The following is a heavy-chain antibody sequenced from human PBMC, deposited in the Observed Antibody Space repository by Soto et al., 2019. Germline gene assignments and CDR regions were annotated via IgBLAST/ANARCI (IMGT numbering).Heavy chain of an antibody. CDR3: ARFPPGGCSGGSCYDY. CDR2: IIPIFGTA. V-gene: IGHV1-69*06. J-gene: IGHJ4*02. D-gene: IGHD2-15*01. Sequence: SVKVSCKASGGTFSSYAISWVRQAPGQGLEWIGGIIPIFGTANYAQKFQGRVTITADKSTSTAYMELSSLRSEDTAVYYCARFPPGGCSGGSCYDYWGQGTLVTVSS. CDR1: GGTFSSYA.